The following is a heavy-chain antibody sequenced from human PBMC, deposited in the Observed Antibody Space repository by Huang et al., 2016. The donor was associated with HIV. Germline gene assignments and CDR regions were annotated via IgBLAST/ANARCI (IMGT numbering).Heavy chain of an antibody. V-gene: IGHV3-7*01. CDR3: ATKTAGMDI. J-gene: IGHJ6*02. CDR1: TFTFGAYW. Sequence: VESGGRSVQPGGSIKLSCVGSTFTFGAYWMSWVRQPPGKGLEWVANIKQDESEKYYVNSVKGRFNISRDNARKVVFLEMDDLRVEDTAIYFCATKTAGMDIWGQGTTVTVSS. CDR2: IKQDESEK. D-gene: IGHD1-7*01.